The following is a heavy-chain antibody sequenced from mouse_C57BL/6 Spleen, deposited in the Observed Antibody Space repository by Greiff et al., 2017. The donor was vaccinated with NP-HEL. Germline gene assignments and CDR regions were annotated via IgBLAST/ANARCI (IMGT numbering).Heavy chain of an antibody. CDR3: ARDRGITTMDY. J-gene: IGHJ2*01. CDR2: ISDGGSYT. Sequence: QGVESGGGLVKPGGSLKLSCAASGFTFSSYAMSWVRQTPEKRLEWVATISDGGSYTYYPDNVKGRFTISRDNAKNNLYLQMSHLKSEDTAMYYCARDRGITTMDYWGQGTTLTVSS. V-gene: IGHV5-4*01. D-gene: IGHD1-1*01. CDR1: GFTFSSYA.